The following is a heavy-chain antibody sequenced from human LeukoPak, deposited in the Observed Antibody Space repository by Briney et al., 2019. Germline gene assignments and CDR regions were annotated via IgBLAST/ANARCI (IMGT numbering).Heavy chain of an antibody. J-gene: IGHJ4*02. Sequence: SETLSLACTVSGGSIYSTTFYWGWIRQPPGKGLEWIGSMYYDGSTYHNPSLKSRVTVSVDTSNNQFSLKLTSVTAADTAVYFCARRSDSGSDDGEDYFDYWGQGTLVTVSS. CDR2: MYYDGST. D-gene: IGHD1-26*01. CDR1: GGSIYSTTFY. V-gene: IGHV4-39*01. CDR3: ARRSDSGSDDGEDYFDY.